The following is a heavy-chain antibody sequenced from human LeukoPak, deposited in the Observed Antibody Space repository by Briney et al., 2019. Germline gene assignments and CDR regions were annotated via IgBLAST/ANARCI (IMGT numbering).Heavy chain of an antibody. CDR3: ARPGSASGYWVH. D-gene: IGHD3-3*01. CDR1: GGSINTYF. V-gene: IGHV3-66*01. CDR2: IHSGGRT. Sequence: ETLSLTCTVSGGSINTYFWSWIRQPPGKGLEWVSVIHSGGRTKYADSVRDRFTISRDTAKNTVYLQMNSLRVDDTAAYYCARPGSASGYWVHWGQGTLVTVSS. J-gene: IGHJ4*02.